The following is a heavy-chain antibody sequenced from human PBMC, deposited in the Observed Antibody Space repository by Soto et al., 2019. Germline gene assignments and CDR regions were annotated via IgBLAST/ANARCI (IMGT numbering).Heavy chain of an antibody. CDR3: ARRDCSSPSRYTDYYYGMDV. CDR2: IDPSDSYT. Sequence: GESLKISCKGSGYSFTSYWISWVRQMPGKGLEWMGRIDPSDSYTNYSPSFQGHVTISADKSISTAYLQWSSLKASDTAMYYCARRDCSSPSRYTDYYYGMDVWGQGTTVTVSS. CDR1: GYSFTSYW. V-gene: IGHV5-10-1*01. D-gene: IGHD2-2*02. J-gene: IGHJ6*02.